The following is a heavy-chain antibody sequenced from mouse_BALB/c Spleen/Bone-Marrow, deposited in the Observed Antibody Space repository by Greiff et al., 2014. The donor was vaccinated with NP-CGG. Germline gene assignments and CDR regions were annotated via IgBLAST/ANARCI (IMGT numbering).Heavy chain of an antibody. J-gene: IGHJ4*01. CDR2: IDPYYGGT. V-gene: IGHV1-39*01. Sequence: VQLKESGPELEKPGASVKISCKASGYSFTGYNMDWVKQSNGKSLEWIGDIDPYYGGTSYNQKFKGKATLTVDKSSSTAYMQLKSLTSEDSAVHYCAKSVSLRAMDYWGQGTSVSVSS. CDR3: AKSVSLRAMDY. CDR1: GYSFTGYN. D-gene: IGHD6-2*01.